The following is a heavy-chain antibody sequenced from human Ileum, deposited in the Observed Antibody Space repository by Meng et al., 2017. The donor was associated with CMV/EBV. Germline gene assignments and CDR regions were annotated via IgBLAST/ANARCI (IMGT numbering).Heavy chain of an antibody. Sequence: QVQLQQWGAEVLKPSEPLSLTHTVSAASFTGYHWTWIRQPPGKGPEWIGEINYRGSIHYNPSLESRVTISLDMSTNQLSLKLNSVTAADTVVYYCVRGNWVSDFWGQGTLVTVSS. D-gene: IGHD7-27*01. J-gene: IGHJ4*02. CDR1: AASFTGYH. V-gene: IGHV4-34*01. CDR2: INYRGSI. CDR3: VRGNWVSDF.